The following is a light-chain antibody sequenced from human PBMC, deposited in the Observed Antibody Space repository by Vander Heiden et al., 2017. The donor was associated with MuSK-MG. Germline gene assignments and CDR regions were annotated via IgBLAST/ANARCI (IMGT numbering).Light chain of an antibody. CDR2: GAS. CDR3: QQDNNFSYG. CDR1: QSVSSN. Sequence: EIVMTQSPATLSVSPGERATLSCRASQSVSSNLAWYQQKPGQAPRLLIYGASTRATGIPARFSGSGSGTEFTLTISSLQSEDFAVYYCQQDNNFSYGFGQGTKLEIK. J-gene: IGKJ2*03. V-gene: IGKV3D-15*01.